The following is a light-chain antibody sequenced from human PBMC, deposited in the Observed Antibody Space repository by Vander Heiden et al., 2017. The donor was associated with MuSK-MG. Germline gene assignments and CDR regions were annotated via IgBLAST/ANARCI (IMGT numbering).Light chain of an antibody. CDR1: SSDVGGYNY. CDR3: SSYTSSSTQV. J-gene: IGLJ3*02. CDR2: DVS. V-gene: IGLV2-14*01. Sequence: QSALPQPASVSGSHAQSITISCTGTSSDVGGYNYVSWYQQHPGKAPKLMIDDVSNRPSGVSNRFSGSKSGNTATLTISGLQAEDEADYYCSSYTSSSTQVFGGGTKLTVL.